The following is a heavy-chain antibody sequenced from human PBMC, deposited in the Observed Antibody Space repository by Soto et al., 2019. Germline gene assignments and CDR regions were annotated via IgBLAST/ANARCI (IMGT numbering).Heavy chain of an antibody. J-gene: IGHJ4*02. D-gene: IGHD6-6*01. Sequence: SETLSLTCTVSGGSISSRGYYWGWIRHLPGKGLEWIGYIYDTESAYYNPSLKSRVSISMDTSENHFAMRLTSVTAADSAVYYCARASSSSSAADYWGQGLQVTVSS. V-gene: IGHV4-31*03. CDR1: GGSISSRGYY. CDR2: IYDTESA. CDR3: ARASSSSSAADY.